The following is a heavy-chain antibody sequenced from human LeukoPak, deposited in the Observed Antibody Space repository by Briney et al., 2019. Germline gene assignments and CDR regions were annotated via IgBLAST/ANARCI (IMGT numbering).Heavy chain of an antibody. CDR2: IYYSGST. D-gene: IGHD6-13*01. CDR1: GVSISSYY. V-gene: IGHV4-59*08. J-gene: IGHJ4*02. CDR3: ARHRPYSSSWYRSIQFDY. Sequence: SETLSLTCTVSGVSISSYYWSWIRQPPGKGLEWIGYIYYSGSTNYNPSLKSRATISVDTSKNQFSLKLSSVTAADTAVYYCARHRPYSSSWYRSIQFDYWGQGTLVTVSS.